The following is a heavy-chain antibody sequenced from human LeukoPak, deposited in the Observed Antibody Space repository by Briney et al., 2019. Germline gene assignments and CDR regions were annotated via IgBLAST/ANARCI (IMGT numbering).Heavy chain of an antibody. Sequence: GASVKVSCKASGYTFTSYGISWVRQAPGQGLEWMGWMNPNSGNTGYAQKFQGRVTITRNTSISTAYMELSSLRSEDTAVYYCARGGATSDYWGQGTLVTVSS. V-gene: IGHV1-8*03. D-gene: IGHD1-26*01. CDR2: MNPNSGNT. CDR1: GYTFTSYG. J-gene: IGHJ4*02. CDR3: ARGGATSDY.